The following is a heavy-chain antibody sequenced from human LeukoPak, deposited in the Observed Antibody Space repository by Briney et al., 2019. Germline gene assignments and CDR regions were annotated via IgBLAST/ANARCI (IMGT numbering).Heavy chain of an antibody. CDR1: GFTFSSYS. V-gene: IGHV3-23*01. CDR3: AKHFCTGLDCSLFDS. D-gene: IGHD3/OR15-3a*01. CDR2: IRSAVDTT. Sequence: GGSLRLSCAASGFTFSSYSMSWVRQAPGKGLEWVSGIRSAVDTTHYADSVKGRFIISRDNSKNTLSLQLNSLRPEDTALYYCAKHFCTGLDCSLFDSWGQGTLVTVSS. J-gene: IGHJ4*02.